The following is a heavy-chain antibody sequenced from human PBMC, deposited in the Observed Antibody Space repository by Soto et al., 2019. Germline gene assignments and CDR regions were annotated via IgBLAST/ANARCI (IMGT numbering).Heavy chain of an antibody. CDR3: ARRGDASGSYFDY. V-gene: IGHV3-23*01. J-gene: IGHJ4*02. Sequence: EVQLLESGGGLVQPGGSLRLSCAASGFIFSNYDMSWVRLAPGKGLEWVSAIRDTGGSTYSADSVKGRFTISRDNSKNTLYLQMNSLRVEDTAIYYCARRGDASGSYFDYWGQGTLVTVSS. CDR1: GFIFSNYD. D-gene: IGHD3-10*01. CDR2: IRDTGGST.